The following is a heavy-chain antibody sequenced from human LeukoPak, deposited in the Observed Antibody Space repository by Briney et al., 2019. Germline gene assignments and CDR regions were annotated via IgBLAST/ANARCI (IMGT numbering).Heavy chain of an antibody. J-gene: IGHJ4*02. D-gene: IGHD3-10*01. V-gene: IGHV3-21*04. CDR1: GFTFSSYA. CDR3: ARDPYYYGSGSYEFDY. Sequence: GGSLRLSCAASGFTFSSYAMSWVRQAPGKGLEWVSSISSSSSYIYYADSVKGRFTISRDNAKNSLYLQMNSLRAEDTAVYYCARDPYYYGSGSYEFDYWGQGTLVTVSS. CDR2: ISSSSSYI.